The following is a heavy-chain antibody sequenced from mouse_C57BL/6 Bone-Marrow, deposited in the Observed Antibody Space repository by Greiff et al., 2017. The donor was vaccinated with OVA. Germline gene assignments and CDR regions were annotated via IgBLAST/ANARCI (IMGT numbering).Heavy chain of an antibody. J-gene: IGHJ3*01. D-gene: IGHD1-1*01. Sequence: VKLMESGAELARPGASVKLSCKASGYTFTSYGISWVKQRTGQGLEWIGEIYPRSGNTYYNEKFKGKATLTADKSSSTAYMELRSLTSEDSAVYFCARRGTTVVKGCAYWGQGTLVTVSA. CDR1: GYTFTSYG. CDR3: ARRGTTVVKGCAY. V-gene: IGHV1-81*01. CDR2: IYPRSGNT.